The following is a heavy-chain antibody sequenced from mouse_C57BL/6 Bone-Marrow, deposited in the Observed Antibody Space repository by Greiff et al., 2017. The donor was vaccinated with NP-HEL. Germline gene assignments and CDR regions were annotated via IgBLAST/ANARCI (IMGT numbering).Heavy chain of an antibody. CDR3: TRWDYGRGYWYFDV. D-gene: IGHD1-1*01. CDR2: IDPETGGT. CDR1: GYTFTDYE. V-gene: IGHV1-15*01. Sequence: QVQLQQSGAELVRPGASVTLSCKASGYTFTDYEMHWVKQTPVHGLEWIGAIDPETGGTAYNQKFKGKAILTADKSSSTAYMELRSLTSEDSAVYYCTRWDYGRGYWYFDVWGTGTTVTVSS. J-gene: IGHJ1*03.